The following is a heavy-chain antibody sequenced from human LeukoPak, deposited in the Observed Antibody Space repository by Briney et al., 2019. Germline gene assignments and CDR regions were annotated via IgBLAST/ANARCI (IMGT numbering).Heavy chain of an antibody. CDR3: ARDEGRPYTSDWYPTRWWFDP. Sequence: GASVKVSCKASGYTFTGYYIHWVRQAPGQGLEWMGWINPNNGVTNYAQKFQGRVTMTRDTSISTAYMELSRVRYDDTAVYYCARDEGRPYTSDWYPTRWWFDPWGQGTLVTVSS. V-gene: IGHV1-2*02. D-gene: IGHD6-19*01. CDR2: INPNNGVT. J-gene: IGHJ5*02. CDR1: GYTFTGYY.